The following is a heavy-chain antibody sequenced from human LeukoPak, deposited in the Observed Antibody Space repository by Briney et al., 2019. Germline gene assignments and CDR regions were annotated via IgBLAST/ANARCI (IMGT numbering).Heavy chain of an antibody. CDR3: ARPGNRRIAIFGVAPGWFDP. V-gene: IGHV4-34*01. D-gene: IGHD3-3*01. Sequence: SETLSLTCAVYGGSFSGYYWSWIRQPPGKRLEWIGEIYHGGSTNYSPSLKSRVTISVDTSKNQFSLKLSSVTAADTAVYYCARPGNRRIAIFGVAPGWFDPWGQGTLVTVSS. CDR1: GGSFSGYY. J-gene: IGHJ5*02. CDR2: IYHGGST.